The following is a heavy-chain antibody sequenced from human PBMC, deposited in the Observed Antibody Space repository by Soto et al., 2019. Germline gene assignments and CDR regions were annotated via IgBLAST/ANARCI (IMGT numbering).Heavy chain of an antibody. CDR1: GFTFSTYS. CDR3: ARATGYCNNTSCFYFFDY. Sequence: PGGFLRLSCAASGFTFSTYSMNWVRQAPGKGLEWVSYISSSSSTIFYTDSVKGRFTVSRDNAKNSLYLQMNSLRAEDTAVYYCARATGYCNNTSCFYFFDYWGQGALVPVSS. J-gene: IGHJ4*02. CDR2: ISSSSSTI. V-gene: IGHV3-48*01. D-gene: IGHD2-2*01.